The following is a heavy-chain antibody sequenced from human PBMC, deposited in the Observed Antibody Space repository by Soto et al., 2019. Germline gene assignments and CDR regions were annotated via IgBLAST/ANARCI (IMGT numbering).Heavy chain of an antibody. Sequence: ASVKVSCQASGYTFTGYYMHWVRQAPGQGLEWMGWINPNSGGTNYAQKFQGRVTMTRDTSISTAYMELSRLRSDDTAVYYCARGTGYGSGGSCYSDYCGQGTLVTVSS. CDR2: INPNSGGT. CDR3: ARGTGYGSGGSCYSDY. D-gene: IGHD2-15*01. J-gene: IGHJ4*02. V-gene: IGHV1-2*02. CDR1: GYTFTGYY.